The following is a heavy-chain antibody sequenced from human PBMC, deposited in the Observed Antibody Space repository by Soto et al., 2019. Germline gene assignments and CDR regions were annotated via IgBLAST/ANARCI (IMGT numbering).Heavy chain of an antibody. J-gene: IGHJ6*02. V-gene: IGHV1-18*04. CDR2: ISASKGST. D-gene: IGHD3-9*01. CDR1: GYSFNTYA. Sequence: QVQLVQSGGEVKKPGASVKVSCTASGYSFNTYAITWVRQAPGQGLEWLGWISASKGSTNSAKKGKGRLTMTTVTSTNTPYMDLRSLRPHDRAVYYCAQVSYYDVVTGYDTQKYLYYAMDVWGQGTTVTVSS. CDR3: AQVSYYDVVTGYDTQKYLYYAMDV.